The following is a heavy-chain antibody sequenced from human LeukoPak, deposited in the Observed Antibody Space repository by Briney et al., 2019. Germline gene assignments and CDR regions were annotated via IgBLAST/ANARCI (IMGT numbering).Heavy chain of an antibody. V-gene: IGHV3-53*01. CDR3: AREKRGENPSAFDY. Sequence: KSGGSLRLSCAASGFTFSDYWMSWVRQAPGKGLEWVSVIYSGGSTYYADSVKGRFTISRDNSKNTLYLQMNSLRAEDTAVYYCAREKRGENPSAFDYWGQGTLVTVSS. CDR1: GFTFSDYW. D-gene: IGHD3-10*01. J-gene: IGHJ4*02. CDR2: IYSGGST.